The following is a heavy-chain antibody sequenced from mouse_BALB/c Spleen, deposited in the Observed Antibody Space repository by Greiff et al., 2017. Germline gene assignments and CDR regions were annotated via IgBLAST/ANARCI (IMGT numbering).Heavy chain of an antibody. V-gene: IGHV2-9-2*01. D-gene: IGHD2-4*01. J-gene: IGHJ3*01. Sequence: QVQLKESGPGLVAPSQSLSITCTVSGFSLTSYDISWIRQPPGKGLEWLGVIWTGGGTNYNSAFMSRLSISKDNSKSQVFLKMNSLQTDDTAIYYCVRDRERYDYAFAYWGQGTLVTVSA. CDR2: IWTGGGT. CDR1: GFSLTSYD. CDR3: VRDRERYDYAFAY.